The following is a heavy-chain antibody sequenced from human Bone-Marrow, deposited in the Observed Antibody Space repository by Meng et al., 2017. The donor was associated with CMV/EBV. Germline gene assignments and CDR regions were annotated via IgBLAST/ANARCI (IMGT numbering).Heavy chain of an antibody. J-gene: IGHJ5*02. CDR2: INHSGNT. CDR1: GGSFSGYY. V-gene: IGHV4-34*01. CDR3: ATVGLGMNWFDP. Sequence: QLQLQQWGGVLLKPSETLSLTCAVYGGSFSGYYWSWICQPPGKGLEWIAEINHSGNTNYNPSLKSRVTISVDTSKNQFSLKLSSVTAADTAVYYCATVGLGMNWFDPWGQGTLVTVSS.